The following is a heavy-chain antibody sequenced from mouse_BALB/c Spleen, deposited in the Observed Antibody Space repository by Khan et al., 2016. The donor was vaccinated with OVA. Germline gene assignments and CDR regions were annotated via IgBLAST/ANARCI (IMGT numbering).Heavy chain of an antibody. Sequence: EVQLQQSGPELVKPGASVKISCKASGYSFTGYFMNWVMQSPGKSLEWIGRINPHIGETFYNQKFKGKATLTVDESSSTAHMELRSLASEDSAVYDSARIYGSDFDYWGQGTTLTVSS. CDR1: GYSFTGYF. V-gene: IGHV1-20*02. D-gene: IGHD1-1*01. CDR3: ARIYGSDFDY. CDR2: INPHIGET. J-gene: IGHJ2*01.